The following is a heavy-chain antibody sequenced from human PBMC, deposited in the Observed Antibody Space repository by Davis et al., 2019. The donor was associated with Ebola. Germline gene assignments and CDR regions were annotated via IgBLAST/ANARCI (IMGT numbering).Heavy chain of an antibody. Sequence: MPSETLSLTCTVSRCPISSGGYSWSWIRQPPGKGLEWVGYIYRSGSTYYNPSLKSRVTISVDRSKNQFSLKLSSVTAADTAVYYCARAVPGDRIFDYWGQGTLVTVSS. CDR1: RCPISSGGYS. D-gene: IGHD2-21*02. V-gene: IGHV4-30-2*01. CDR3: ARAVPGDRIFDY. CDR2: IYRSGST. J-gene: IGHJ4*02.